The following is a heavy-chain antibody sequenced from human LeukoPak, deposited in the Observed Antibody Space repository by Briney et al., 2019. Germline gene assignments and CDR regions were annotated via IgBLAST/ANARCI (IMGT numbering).Heavy chain of an antibody. CDR1: RFNFSNSD. CDR2: ISSSSSYI. D-gene: IGHD1-26*01. Sequence: AGGSLRLSCAAFRFNFSNSDMHWVRQAPGKGLEWVSSISSSSSYIYYADSVKGRFTISRDNAKDSLYLQMNSLRAEDTAVYYCARGVDQVGATKSMWLDYWGQGTLVTVSS. V-gene: IGHV3-21*01. CDR3: ARGVDQVGATKSMWLDY. J-gene: IGHJ4*02.